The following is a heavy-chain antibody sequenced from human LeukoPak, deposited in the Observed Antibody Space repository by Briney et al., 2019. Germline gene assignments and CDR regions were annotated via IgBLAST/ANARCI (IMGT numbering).Heavy chain of an antibody. CDR2: IIPILGIA. Sequence: GASVKVSCKASGGTFSSYAISWVRQAPGQGLEWMGRIIPILGIANYAQKFQGRVTITADKSTSTAYMELSSLRSEDTAVYYCVYCGSTSCYGHDYWGQGTLVTVSS. V-gene: IGHV1-69*04. J-gene: IGHJ4*02. CDR1: GGTFSSYA. CDR3: VYCGSTSCYGHDY. D-gene: IGHD2-2*01.